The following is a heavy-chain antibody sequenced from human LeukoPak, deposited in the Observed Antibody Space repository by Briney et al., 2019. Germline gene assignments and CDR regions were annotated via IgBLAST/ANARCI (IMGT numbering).Heavy chain of an antibody. CDR1: GFTFSSYS. Sequence: GGSLRLSCAASGFTFSSYSMNWVRQAPGKGLEWVSSISSSSSCIYYADSVRGRFTISRDNAKNSLYLQMNSLRAEDTAVYYCARSGAYDYVWGSYRYNWFDPWGQGTLVTVSS. J-gene: IGHJ5*02. V-gene: IGHV3-21*01. CDR2: ISSSSSCI. D-gene: IGHD3-16*02. CDR3: ARSGAYDYVWGSYRYNWFDP.